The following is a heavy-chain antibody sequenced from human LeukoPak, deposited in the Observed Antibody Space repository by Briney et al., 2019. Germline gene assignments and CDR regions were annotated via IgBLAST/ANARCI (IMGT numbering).Heavy chain of an antibody. CDR2: INHSGST. J-gene: IGHJ6*03. Sequence: SETLSLTCAVYGGSFSGYYWSWIRQPPGKGLEWIGEINHSGSTNYNPSLKSRVTISVDTSKNQFSLKLRSVTAADTAVYYCARESLRQQWLVRREEYYYMDVWGKGTTVTISS. V-gene: IGHV4-34*01. CDR3: ARESLRQQWLVRREEYYYMDV. D-gene: IGHD6-19*01. CDR1: GGSFSGYY.